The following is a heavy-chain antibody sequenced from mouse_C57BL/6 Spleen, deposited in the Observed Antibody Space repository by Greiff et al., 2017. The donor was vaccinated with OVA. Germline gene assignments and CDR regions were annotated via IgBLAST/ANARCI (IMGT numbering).Heavy chain of an antibody. CDR1: GYTFTSYW. Sequence: QVHVKQPGAELVMPGASVKLSCKASGYTFTSYWMHWVKQRPGQGLEWIGEIDPSDSYTNYNQKFKGKSTLTVDKSSSTAYMQLSSLTSEDSAVYYCARGDSSGYGAMDYWGQGTSVTVSS. V-gene: IGHV1-69*01. CDR3: ARGDSSGYGAMDY. D-gene: IGHD3-2*02. CDR2: IDPSDSYT. J-gene: IGHJ4*01.